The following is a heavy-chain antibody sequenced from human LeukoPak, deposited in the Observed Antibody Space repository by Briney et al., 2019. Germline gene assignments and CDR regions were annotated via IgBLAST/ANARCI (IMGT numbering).Heavy chain of an antibody. J-gene: IGHJ4*02. CDR3: ARGRPVRYFDWLPIFPELDY. CDR1: GGSFSGYY. CDR2: INHSGST. Sequence: SETLSLTCAVYGGSFSGYYWSWIRQPPGKGLEWIGEINHSGSTNYNPSLKSRVTISVDTSKNQFSLKLSSVTAADTAVHYCARGRPVRYFDWLPIFPELDYWGQGTLVTVSS. D-gene: IGHD3-9*01. V-gene: IGHV4-34*01.